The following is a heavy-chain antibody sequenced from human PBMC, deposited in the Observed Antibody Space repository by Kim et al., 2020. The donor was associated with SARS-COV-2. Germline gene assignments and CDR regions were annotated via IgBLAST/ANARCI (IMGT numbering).Heavy chain of an antibody. V-gene: IGHV1-69*13. J-gene: IGHJ4*02. CDR1: GGTFSSYA. Sequence: SVKVSCKASGGTFSSYAISWVRQAPGQGLEWMGGIIPIFGTANYAQKFQGRVTITADESTSTAYMELSSLRSEDTAVYYCARHDSSGYYYTYYFDYWGQGTLVTVSS. CDR2: IIPIFGTA. CDR3: ARHDSSGYYYTYYFDY. D-gene: IGHD3-22*01.